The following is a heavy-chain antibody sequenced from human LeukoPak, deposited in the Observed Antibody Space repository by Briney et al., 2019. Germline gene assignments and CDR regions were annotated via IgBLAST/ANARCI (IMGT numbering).Heavy chain of an antibody. D-gene: IGHD3-22*01. V-gene: IGHV1-24*01. J-gene: IGHJ4*02. CDR2: FDPEDGET. CDR1: GYTLTKLS. Sequence: ASVKVSCRVSGYTLTKLSMHWVRQAPGKGLEWMGGFDPEDGETIYAQKFQGRVTMTEDTSTDTAYMELSSLRSEDTAVYYCATNSQTDRQLSHFYDSSGYRFDYWGQGTLVTVSS. CDR3: ATNSQTDRQLSHFYDSSGYRFDY.